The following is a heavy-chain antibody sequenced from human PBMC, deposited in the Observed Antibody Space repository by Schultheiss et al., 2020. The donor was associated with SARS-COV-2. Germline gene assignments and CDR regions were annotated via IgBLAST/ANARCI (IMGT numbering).Heavy chain of an antibody. J-gene: IGHJ4*02. Sequence: GGSLRLSCAVSGFTFRNYVMSWVRQAPGKGLEWVSSITGSGSKTYYADSVKGRFTISRDSSKNTLYLQMNSLRAEDTAVYYCAKDPNYDFWSGYPNFDYWGQGTLVTVSS. V-gene: IGHV3-23*01. CDR2: ITGSGSKT. CDR1: GFTFRNYV. D-gene: IGHD3-3*01. CDR3: AKDPNYDFWSGYPNFDY.